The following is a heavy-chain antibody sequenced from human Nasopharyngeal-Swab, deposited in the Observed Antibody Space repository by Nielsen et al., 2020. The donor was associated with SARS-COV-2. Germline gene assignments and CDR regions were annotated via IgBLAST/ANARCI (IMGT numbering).Heavy chain of an antibody. Sequence: GGSLRLSCAASGFTFSDYYMGWIRQAPGKGLEWVSYISSSGSTIYYADSVKGRFTISRDNAKNSLFLQMNSLRAEDTAVYYCARAQLRLQYYGMDVWGQGTTVTVSS. D-gene: IGHD4-11*01. CDR3: ARAQLRLQYYGMDV. J-gene: IGHJ6*02. CDR1: GFTFSDYY. V-gene: IGHV3-11*01. CDR2: ISSSGSTI.